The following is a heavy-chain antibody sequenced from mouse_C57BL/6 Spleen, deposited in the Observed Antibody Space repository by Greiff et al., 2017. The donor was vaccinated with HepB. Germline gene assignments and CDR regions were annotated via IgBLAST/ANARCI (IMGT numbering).Heavy chain of an antibody. CDR3: ARRGITTVVATGAMDY. Sequence: VQLQQPGAELVKPGASVKMSCKASGYTFTSYWITWVKQRPGQGLEWIGDIYPGSGSTNYTEKFKSKATLTVDTSSSTAYMQLSSLTSEDSAVYYCARRGITTVVATGAMDYWGQGTSVTVSS. V-gene: IGHV1-55*01. CDR1: GYTFTSYW. CDR2: IYPGSGST. J-gene: IGHJ4*01. D-gene: IGHD1-1*01.